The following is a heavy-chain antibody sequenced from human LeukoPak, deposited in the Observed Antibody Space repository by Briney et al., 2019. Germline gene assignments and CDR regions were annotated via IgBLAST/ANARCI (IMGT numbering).Heavy chain of an antibody. CDR3: VHRSGGWPYYFDY. D-gene: IGHD6-19*01. Sequence: SGPTLVNPTQTLTVTCSFSGFSLTTPVKNVGWIRQPPGKALEWLGVFYGDGDKSYSPSLRSRLTISQDTSKDQVVLTMANMDPADTATYYCVHRSGGWPYYFDYWGQGTLVTVSS. CDR2: FYGDGDK. V-gene: IGHV2-5*02. J-gene: IGHJ4*02. CDR1: GFSLTTPVKN.